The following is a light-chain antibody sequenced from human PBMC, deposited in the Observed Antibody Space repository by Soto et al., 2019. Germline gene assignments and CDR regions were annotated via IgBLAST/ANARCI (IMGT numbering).Light chain of an antibody. CDR1: KSVSSTY. CDR2: GAS. J-gene: IGKJ4*01. V-gene: IGKV3-20*01. CDR3: QQYSDSPLT. Sequence: EIVLTQSPGTLSLSPGERATLSCRASKSVSSTYLAWYQQKPGQAPRLLIYGASSRATGIPDRFSGSGSGTDFTLTISRLEPEDFAVYYCQQYSDSPLTFGGGTKVEIK.